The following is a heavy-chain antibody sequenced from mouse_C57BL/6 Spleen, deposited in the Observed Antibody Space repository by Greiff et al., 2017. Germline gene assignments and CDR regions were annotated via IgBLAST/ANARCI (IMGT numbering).Heavy chain of an antibody. V-gene: IGHV5-4*01. Sequence: EVHLVESGGGLVKPGGSLKLSCAASGFTFSSYAMSWVRQTPEKRLEWVATISDGGSYTYYPDNVKGRFTISRDNAKNNLYLQMSHLKSEDTAMYYCARAPNSDYAMDDWGQGTSVTVSS. CDR3: ARAPNSDYAMDD. CDR1: GFTFSSYA. J-gene: IGHJ4*01. CDR2: ISDGGSYT.